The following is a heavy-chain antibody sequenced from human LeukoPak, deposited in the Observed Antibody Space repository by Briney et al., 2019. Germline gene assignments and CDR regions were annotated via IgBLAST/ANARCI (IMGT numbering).Heavy chain of an antibody. Sequence: PSETLSLTCTVSGGSISSYYWSWIRQPAGKGLEWIGYIYYSGSTNYNPSLKSRVTISVDTSKNQFSLKLSSVTAADTAVYYCASSYQWLGLTNFDYWGQGTLVTVSS. D-gene: IGHD6-19*01. V-gene: IGHV4-59*01. J-gene: IGHJ4*02. CDR3: ASSYQWLGLTNFDY. CDR2: IYYSGST. CDR1: GGSISSYY.